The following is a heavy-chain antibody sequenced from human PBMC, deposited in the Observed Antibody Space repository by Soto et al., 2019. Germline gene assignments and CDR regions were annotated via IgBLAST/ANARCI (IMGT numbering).Heavy chain of an antibody. CDR3: ARLDVRSSRPLLPDY. V-gene: IGHV4-39*01. Sequence: PSETLSPPRPVSGGSISSSSFYWGWVRQPPGKGLEWIGSIYYSGSTYYNPSLKSRVTISVDTSKNQFSLKLSSVTAADTAVYYCARLDVRSSRPLLPDYWGQGTLVTVSS. J-gene: IGHJ4*02. D-gene: IGHD6-13*01. CDR2: IYYSGST. CDR1: GGSISSSSFY.